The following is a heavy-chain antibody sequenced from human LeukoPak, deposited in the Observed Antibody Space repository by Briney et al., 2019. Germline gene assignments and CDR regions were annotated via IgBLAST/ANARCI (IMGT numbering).Heavy chain of an antibody. CDR3: ASPRC. D-gene: IGHD2-8*01. CDR2: IYSVGST. J-gene: IGHJ4*02. Sequence: PGGSLRLSCAPSGLTFSSYAMSWVRQAPGRGLEWVSVIYSVGSTYYADSVKGRFTISRDNSKNTLYLQINSLIAEDTAVYYCASPRCWGQGTLVTVSS. V-gene: IGHV3-53*01. CDR1: GLTFSSYA.